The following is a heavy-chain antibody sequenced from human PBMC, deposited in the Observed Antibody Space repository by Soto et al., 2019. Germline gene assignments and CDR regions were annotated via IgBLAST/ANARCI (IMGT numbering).Heavy chain of an antibody. CDR2: VNPNSGGT. CDR1: GDSLSVYY. Sequence: GAPAKLCWKASGDSLSVYYMGWGLQATGQGLEWMGWVNPNSGGTNYAQRFQGRVTMTRDTSISTAYMELSRLRSDDTAVYYCARGRGYCSGGSCYSFGVDPWGQGTLVTVSS. V-gene: IGHV1-2*02. D-gene: IGHD2-15*01. CDR3: ARGRGYCSGGSCYSFGVDP. J-gene: IGHJ5*02.